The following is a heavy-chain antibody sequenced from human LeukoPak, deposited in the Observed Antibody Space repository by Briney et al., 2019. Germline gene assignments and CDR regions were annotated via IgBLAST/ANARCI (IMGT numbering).Heavy chain of an antibody. J-gene: IGHJ3*02. V-gene: IGHV4-31*03. Sequence: SETLSLTCTVSGGSISSGGYYWSWLRQHPGKGVEWIGYIYYSGSTHYNPSLKSRVTISVAKSKNQFSLKLSSVTAALTAVYYGASTADYCSGGSCTGRLSANIDIWGQGTMVTVSS. CDR3: ASTADYCSGGSCTGRLSANIDI. CDR2: IYYSGST. D-gene: IGHD2-15*01. CDR1: GGSISSGGYY.